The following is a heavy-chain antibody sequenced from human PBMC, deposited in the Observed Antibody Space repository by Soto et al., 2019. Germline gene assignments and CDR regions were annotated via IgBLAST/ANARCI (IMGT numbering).Heavy chain of an antibody. D-gene: IGHD4-17*01. CDR2: ISYDGSNK. J-gene: IGHJ5*02. Sequence: PGGSLRLSCAASGFTFSSYGMHWVRQAPGKGLEWVAVISYDGSNKYYADSVKGRFTISRDNSKNTLYLQMNSLRAEDTAVYYCAKDRLNYGDYVINNWFDPWGQGTLVTVSS. V-gene: IGHV3-30*18. CDR3: AKDRLNYGDYVINNWFDP. CDR1: GFTFSSYG.